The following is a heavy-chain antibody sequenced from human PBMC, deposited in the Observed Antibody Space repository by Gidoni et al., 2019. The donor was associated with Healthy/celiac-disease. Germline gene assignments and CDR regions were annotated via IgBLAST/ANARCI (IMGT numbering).Heavy chain of an antibody. V-gene: IGHV3-53*02. CDR2: IYSGGST. CDR1: AFTDSSND. D-gene: IGHD5-18*01. Sequence: EVQLVETGGGLIQPGGPLRSSCAASAFTDSSNDMSWVRQAPGKGLEWVSVIYSGGSTYYADSVEGRFTISRGNSKSTLYLQMNSLRAEDTAVYYCARSNPYSYGDWYFDLWGRGTLVTVSS. J-gene: IGHJ2*01. CDR3: ARSNPYSYGDWYFDL.